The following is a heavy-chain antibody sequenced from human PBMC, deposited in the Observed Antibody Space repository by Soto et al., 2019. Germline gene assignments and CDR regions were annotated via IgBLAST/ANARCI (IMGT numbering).Heavy chain of an antibody. CDR3: AKGPTAGR. CDR2: ISGGSDNT. J-gene: IGHJ4*02. CDR1: GFTIGNSA. Sequence: EVQLSESGGGLVQPGGSLRLSCAASGFTIGNSAMNWVRQAPGKGLEWVSVISGGSDNTYYADSVKGRFTISRDNSKSTLYLQMNSLRAEDMAIYYCAKGPTAGRWGQGTLVTVSS. V-gene: IGHV3-23*01.